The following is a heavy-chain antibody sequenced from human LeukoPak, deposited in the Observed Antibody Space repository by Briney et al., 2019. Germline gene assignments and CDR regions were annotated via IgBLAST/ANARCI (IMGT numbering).Heavy chain of an antibody. V-gene: IGHV4-4*02. Sequence: SETLSLTCAVSGDSIDSSDWWGWVRQPPGKGLEWIGEVYRSGSTYYNPSLKSRVTISVDTSKNQFSLKLSSVTAADTAVYYCARPYRGGWRGGYDYWGQGTLVTVSS. CDR3: ARPYRGGWRGGYDY. D-gene: IGHD6-19*01. CDR1: GDSIDSSDW. CDR2: VYRSGST. J-gene: IGHJ4*02.